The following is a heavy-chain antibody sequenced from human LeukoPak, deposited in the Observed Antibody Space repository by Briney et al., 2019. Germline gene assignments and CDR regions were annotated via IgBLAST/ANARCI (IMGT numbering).Heavy chain of an antibody. CDR3: ARVQAGTTADY. D-gene: IGHD1-1*01. CDR2: INPNSGGT. V-gene: IGHV1-2*02. CDR1: GYTFTGYY. Sequence: AASVKVSCKASGYTFTGYYMHWVRQAPGQGLEWMGWINPNSGGTNYAQKFQGRVTMTRNTSISTAYMELSRLRSDDTAVYYCARVQAGTTADYWGQGTLVTVSS. J-gene: IGHJ4*02.